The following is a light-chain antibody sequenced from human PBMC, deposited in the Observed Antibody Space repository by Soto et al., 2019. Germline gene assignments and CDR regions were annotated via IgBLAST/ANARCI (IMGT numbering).Light chain of an antibody. CDR1: PSVSNS. CDR2: DAF. J-gene: IGKJ3*01. V-gene: IGKV3-11*01. Sequence: ESVLTQSPATLSLSPGERATLSCRASPSVSNSLAWYQHKPGQAPRLLIYDAFNRATGVPTRFSGSGSGTDFTLTISSLEPEDFAVYYCQQYGNAPFTFGPGTKVDIK. CDR3: QQYGNAPFT.